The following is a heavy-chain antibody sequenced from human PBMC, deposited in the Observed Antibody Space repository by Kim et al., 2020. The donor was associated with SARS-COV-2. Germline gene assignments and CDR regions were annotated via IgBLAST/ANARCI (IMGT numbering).Heavy chain of an antibody. Sequence: ASVKVSCKASGYTFTSYYMHWVRQAPGQGLEWMGIINPSGGSTSYAQKFQGRVTMTRDTSTSTVYMELSSLRSEDTAVYYCAREPVVGAQNWYFDLWGRGTLVTVSS. V-gene: IGHV1-46*01. CDR1: GYTFTSYY. J-gene: IGHJ2*01. CDR3: AREPVVGAQNWYFDL. D-gene: IGHD1-26*01. CDR2: INPSGGST.